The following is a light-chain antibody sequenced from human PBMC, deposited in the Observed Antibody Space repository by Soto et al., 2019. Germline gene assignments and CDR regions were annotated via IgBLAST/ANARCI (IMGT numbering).Light chain of an antibody. CDR2: AAS. CDR1: QGISSY. CDR3: QQLNSYPL. V-gene: IGKV1-9*01. Sequence: IQLTQSPSSLSASVGDRVTITCRASQGISSYLAWYQQKPGKAPKLLIYAASTLQSGVPSRFSGSGSGTDFTLTISSLQPEDFAIYYCQQLNSYPLFGPGTKVDIK. J-gene: IGKJ3*01.